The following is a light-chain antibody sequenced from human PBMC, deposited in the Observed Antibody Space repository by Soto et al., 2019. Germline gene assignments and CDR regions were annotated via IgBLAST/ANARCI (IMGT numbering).Light chain of an antibody. CDR2: DAS. CDR1: QSVSSY. Sequence: EIVLTQSPATLSLSAGERATLSCRASQSVSSYLAWYQQKPGQAPRLLIYDASKRATGIPARFTGSGFGTDYTLTISSLEPEDFAVYYCQQRSTWRTFGQGTKVDIK. CDR3: QQRSTWRT. V-gene: IGKV3-11*01. J-gene: IGKJ1*01.